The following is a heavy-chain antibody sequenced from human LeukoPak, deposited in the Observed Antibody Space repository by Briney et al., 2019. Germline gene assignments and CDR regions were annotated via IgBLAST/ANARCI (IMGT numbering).Heavy chain of an antibody. CDR2: ISGEIRRT. D-gene: IGHD2-21*02. J-gene: IGHJ6*03. Sequence: PGGSLRLSCATSGFKFTDYYMSWIRQAPGRGLEWISFISGEIRRTDYADSVKGRFTISRDDVESALYLDMHYLRPEDTAVYYCVRESVPGDGDGGYSYMDVWGKGTTVIVSS. V-gene: IGHV3-11*04. CDR3: VRESVPGDGDGGYSYMDV. CDR1: GFKFTDYY.